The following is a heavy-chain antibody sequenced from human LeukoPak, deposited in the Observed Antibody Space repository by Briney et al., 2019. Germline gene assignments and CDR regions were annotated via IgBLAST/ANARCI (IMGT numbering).Heavy chain of an antibody. V-gene: IGHV3-74*01. CDR3: ANYYDSSAPTPYPE. CDR1: GFTFSSYW. J-gene: IGHJ4*02. CDR2: INSDGSST. Sequence: GGSLRLSCAASGFTFSSYWMRWVRQAPGKGLVWVSRINSDGSSTSYADSVKGRFTISRDNAKNTLYLQMNSLRAEDTAVYYCANYYDSSAPTPYPEWGQGTLVTVSS. D-gene: IGHD3-22*01.